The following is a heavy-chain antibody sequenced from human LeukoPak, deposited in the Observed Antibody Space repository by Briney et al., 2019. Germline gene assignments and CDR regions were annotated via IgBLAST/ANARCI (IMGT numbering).Heavy chain of an antibody. J-gene: IGHJ4*02. CDR2: ISWNSGSI. V-gene: IGHV3-9*01. CDR1: GFTFDDYA. Sequence: GGSLRLSCAASGFTFDDYAMHWVRQAPGKGLEWVSGISWNSGSIGYADSVKGRFTISRDNAKNTLYLQMNSLRAEDTAVYYCATWGSTEGGLDYWGQGTLVTVSS. CDR3: ATWGSTEGGLDY. D-gene: IGHD4-17*01.